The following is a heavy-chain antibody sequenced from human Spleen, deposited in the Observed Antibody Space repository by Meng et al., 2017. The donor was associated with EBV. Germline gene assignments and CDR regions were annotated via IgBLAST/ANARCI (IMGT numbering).Heavy chain of an antibody. D-gene: IGHD4-17*01. Sequence: LPHSGAVLFKPSVTLFRMCAVFGVSFSGYHRRSPRPPPGNGLEWIGYIYHTGSPFYSPSLRGRVTMSLDKGNNQFSMSLMSVTAADTAVYYCARVLLTVTTRWFDPWGQGTLVTVSS. CDR2: IYHTGSP. CDR1: GVSFSGYH. V-gene: IGHV4-34*01. J-gene: IGHJ5*02. CDR3: ARVLLTVTTRWFDP.